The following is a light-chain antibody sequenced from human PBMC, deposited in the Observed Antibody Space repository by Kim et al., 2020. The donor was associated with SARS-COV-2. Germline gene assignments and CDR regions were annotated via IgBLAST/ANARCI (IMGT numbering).Light chain of an antibody. V-gene: IGLV3-19*01. Sequence: SSELTQDPAVSVALGQTVRITCQGDSLRSYYASWYQQKPGQAPVLVICGKNNRPSGIPDRFSGSSSGNTASLTITGAQAEDEADYYCNSRDSSGDHWVFGGGTQLTVL. CDR2: GKN. CDR1: SLRSYY. J-gene: IGLJ3*02. CDR3: NSRDSSGDHWV.